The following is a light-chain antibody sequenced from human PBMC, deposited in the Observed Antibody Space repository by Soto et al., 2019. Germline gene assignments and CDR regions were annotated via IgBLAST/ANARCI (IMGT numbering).Light chain of an antibody. V-gene: IGLV2-14*01. CDR2: EVS. Sequence: QSVLTQPASVSGSPGQSITISCTGTSSDVGGYDYVSWYQQHPGKAPKLMIYEVSNRPSGVFNRFSGSKSGNTASLTISGLQAEEEADYYRSSYTSSSPSPYVFGTGTKLTVL. CDR3: SSYTSSSPSPYV. J-gene: IGLJ1*01. CDR1: SSDVGGYDY.